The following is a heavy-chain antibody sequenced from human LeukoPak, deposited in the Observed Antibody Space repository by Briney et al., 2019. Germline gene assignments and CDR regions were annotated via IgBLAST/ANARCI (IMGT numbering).Heavy chain of an antibody. J-gene: IGHJ4*02. D-gene: IGHD3-9*01. CDR2: ISSSSSYI. CDR1: GFTFSSYS. Sequence: GGSLRLSCAASGFTFSSYSMNWVRQAPGKGLEWVSSISSSSSYIYYADSVKGRFTITRDNAKNSLYLQMNSLRAEDTAVYYCARNAYDILTGYYLADYWGQGTLVTVSS. CDR3: ARNAYDILTGYYLADY. V-gene: IGHV3-21*01.